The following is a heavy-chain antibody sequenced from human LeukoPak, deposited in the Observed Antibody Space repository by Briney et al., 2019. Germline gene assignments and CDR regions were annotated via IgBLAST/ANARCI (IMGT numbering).Heavy chain of an antibody. D-gene: IGHD3-22*01. CDR2: IIPIFITA. CDR1: GGTFSSYA. CDR3: ARGIKKYYYDSSGYYYRHYYYYYMDV. Sequence: GPPVKVSCKASGGTFSSYAISWVRQAPGQGLEWMGGIIPIFITANYAQKFQGRVTITADESTSTAYMELSSLRSEDTAVYYCARGIKKYYYDSSGYYYRHYYYYYMDVWGKGTTAPVSS. V-gene: IGHV1-69*13. J-gene: IGHJ6*03.